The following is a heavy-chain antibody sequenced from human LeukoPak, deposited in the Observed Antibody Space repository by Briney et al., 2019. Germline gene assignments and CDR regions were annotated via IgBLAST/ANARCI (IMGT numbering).Heavy chain of an antibody. D-gene: IGHD3-10*01. V-gene: IGHV1-69*04. J-gene: IGHJ4*02. Sequence: SVKVSCKASGGTFSSYAISWVRQAPGQGLEWMGRIIPILGLANYAQKFQGRVTITADRSTSTAYMELSSLRSEDTAVYYCARSRGDYYDSGDYWGQGTLVTVSS. CDR2: IIPILGLA. CDR3: ARSRGDYYDSGDY. CDR1: GGTFSSYA.